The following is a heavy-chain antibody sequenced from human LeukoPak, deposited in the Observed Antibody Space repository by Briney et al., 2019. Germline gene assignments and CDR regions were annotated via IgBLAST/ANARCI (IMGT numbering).Heavy chain of an antibody. CDR1: GITLSNYG. CDR3: AKRGIVIRAVIIIGFHKEAYYFDY. V-gene: IGHV3-23*01. Sequence: GGSLRLSCVVSGITLSNYGMSWVRQAPGKGLEWVSGISERGGSTNYADSVKGRFITSRDTSKNTLYLQMNSLRVEDTAVYFCAKRGIVIRAVIIIGFHKEAYYFDYWGQGILVTVSS. D-gene: IGHD3-10*01. J-gene: IGHJ4*02. CDR2: ISERGGST.